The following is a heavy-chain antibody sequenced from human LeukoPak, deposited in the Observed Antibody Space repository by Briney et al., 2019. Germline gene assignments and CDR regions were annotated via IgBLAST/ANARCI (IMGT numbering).Heavy chain of an antibody. Sequence: PSETLSLTCTVSGGSISSGGYYWSWIRQHPGKGLEWIGYIYHSGSTYYNPSLKSRVTISVDRSKNQFSLKLSSVTAADTAVYYCAGATSHDYGMDVWGQGTTVTVSS. J-gene: IGHJ6*02. CDR3: AGATSHDYGMDV. V-gene: IGHV4-30-2*01. D-gene: IGHD2-2*01. CDR2: IYHSGST. CDR1: GGSISSGGYY.